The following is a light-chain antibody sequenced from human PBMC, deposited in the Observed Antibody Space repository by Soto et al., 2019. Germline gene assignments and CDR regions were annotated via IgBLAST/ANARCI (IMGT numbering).Light chain of an antibody. J-gene: IGKJ2*01. V-gene: IGKV3-15*01. Sequence: EIVMTQSPATLSVSPGERATLSCRASQTVGTNLAWYQQKPGQAPRLLISGASTRATGIPARFSGSGSGTEFNLTISSLQSEDFAVYYCQQYNDWSPTFGQGTKLEIK. CDR2: GAS. CDR1: QTVGTN. CDR3: QQYNDWSPT.